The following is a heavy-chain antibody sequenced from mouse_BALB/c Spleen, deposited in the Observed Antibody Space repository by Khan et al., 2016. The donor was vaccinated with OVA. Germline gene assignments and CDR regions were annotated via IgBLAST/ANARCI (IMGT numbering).Heavy chain of an antibody. J-gene: IGHJ4*01. Sequence: DLVKPGASVKLSCKASGYIFTSYWINWIKQRPGQGLEWIGRIAPGSGSTYYNEMFKGKATLTVDTSSSTAYMQLSSLSSEDSAVYFCERENYYGRTSYAMDYWGQGTSVTVSS. CDR1: GYIFTSYW. D-gene: IGHD1-1*01. CDR2: IAPGSGST. V-gene: IGHV1S41*01. CDR3: ERENYYGRTSYAMDY.